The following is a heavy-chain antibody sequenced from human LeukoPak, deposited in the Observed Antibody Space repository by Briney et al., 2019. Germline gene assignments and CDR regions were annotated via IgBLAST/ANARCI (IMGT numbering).Heavy chain of an antibody. Sequence: ASVXVSCKASGYTFTRYGMSWVRQAPGQGVEGMGLISAYIGTTTSAQTLQRRVTLTPHTSTSTAYMDLRSLRSDDTAVYYCARRYGSGRNSNLDYWGQGTLVTVSS. J-gene: IGHJ4*02. CDR3: ARRYGSGRNSNLDY. D-gene: IGHD3-10*01. V-gene: IGHV1-18*01. CDR1: GYTFTRYG. CDR2: ISAYIGTT.